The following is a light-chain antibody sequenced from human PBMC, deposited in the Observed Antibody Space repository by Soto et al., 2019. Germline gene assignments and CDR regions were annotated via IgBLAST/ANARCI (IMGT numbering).Light chain of an antibody. J-gene: IGKJ1*01. Sequence: DIQMTQSPSTLPASVGDRVTITCRASQTIGDWLAWYQQKPGNVPTLLLYKASTLEGGVPSRFSGRGSGTEFTTTSSNPKPDDLATYDYQQSHFYWTFGQGTKVEIK. CDR3: QQSHFYWT. CDR2: KAS. V-gene: IGKV1-5*03. CDR1: QTIGDW.